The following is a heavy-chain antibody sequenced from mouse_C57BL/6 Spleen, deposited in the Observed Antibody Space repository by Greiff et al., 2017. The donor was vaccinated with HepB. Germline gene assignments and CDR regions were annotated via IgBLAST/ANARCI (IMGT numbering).Heavy chain of an antibody. CDR1: GYTFTSYW. Sequence: VQLQQSGAELVRPGTSVKLSCKASGYTFTSYWMHWVKQRPGQGLEWIGVIDPSDSYTNYNQKFKGKATLTVDTSSSTAYMQLSSLTSEDSAVYYCARNYLYYYGSAWFAYWGQGTLVTVSA. D-gene: IGHD1-1*01. V-gene: IGHV1-59*01. CDR2: IDPSDSYT. CDR3: ARNYLYYYGSAWFAY. J-gene: IGHJ3*01.